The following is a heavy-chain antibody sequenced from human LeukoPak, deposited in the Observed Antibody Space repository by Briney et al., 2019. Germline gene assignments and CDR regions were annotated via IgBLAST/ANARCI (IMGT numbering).Heavy chain of an antibody. CDR3: ARAGLGRAYYYYYYMDV. V-gene: IGHV1-46*01. CDR2: ISPSGGST. CDR1: GYTFTSYY. Sequence: GASVKVSCKASGYTFTSYYMHWVRQAPGQGSEWMGIISPSGGSTSYAQKFQGRVTMTRDTSTSTVYMELSSLRSEDTAVYYCARAGLGRAYYYYYYMDVWGKGTTVTVSS. D-gene: IGHD1-26*01. J-gene: IGHJ6*03.